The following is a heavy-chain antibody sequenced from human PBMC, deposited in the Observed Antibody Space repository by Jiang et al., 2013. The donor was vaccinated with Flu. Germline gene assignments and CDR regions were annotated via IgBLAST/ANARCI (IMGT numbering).Heavy chain of an antibody. Sequence: QLLESGGGLVQPGGSLRLSCAASGFTFSSYAMSWVRQAPGKGLEWVSAISGSGGSTYYADSVKGRFTISRDNSKNTLYLQMNSLRAEDTAVYYCAKWDQWELLPGGVAFDIWGQGTMVTVSS. V-gene: IGHV3-23*01. CDR2: ISGSGGST. CDR3: AKWDQWELLPGGVAFDI. J-gene: IGHJ3*02. D-gene: IGHD1-26*01. CDR1: GFTFSSYA.